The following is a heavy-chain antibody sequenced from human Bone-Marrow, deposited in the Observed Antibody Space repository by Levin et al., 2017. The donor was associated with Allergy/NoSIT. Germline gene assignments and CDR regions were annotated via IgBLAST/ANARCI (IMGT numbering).Heavy chain of an antibody. CDR3: AKHGYYVFDY. D-gene: IGHD3-3*01. CDR2: IRHDGIEK. J-gene: IGHJ4*02. Sequence: GGSLRLSCAASGFTFSSHWMGWVRQAPGKGLVWVANIRHDGIEKYYVESVKGRFTISRDNAKNSLFLEMNSLRAEDTAIYYCAKHGYYVFDYWGQGTLVTVSS. CDR1: GFTFSSHW. V-gene: IGHV3-7*01.